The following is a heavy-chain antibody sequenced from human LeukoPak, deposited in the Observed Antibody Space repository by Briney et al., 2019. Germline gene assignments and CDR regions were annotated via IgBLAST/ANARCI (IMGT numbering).Heavy chain of an antibody. CDR1: GFTVSSNY. J-gene: IGHJ4*02. Sequence: GGSLRLSCAASGFTVSSNYMSWVRQAPGKGLEWVSGISWNSGIIGYAGSVKGRFTISRDDAKNSLYLQMNNLRAEDTALYYCAKDLDSSAYYPEYWGQGTLVTVSS. V-gene: IGHV3-9*01. CDR3: AKDLDSSAYYPEY. CDR2: ISWNSGII. D-gene: IGHD3-22*01.